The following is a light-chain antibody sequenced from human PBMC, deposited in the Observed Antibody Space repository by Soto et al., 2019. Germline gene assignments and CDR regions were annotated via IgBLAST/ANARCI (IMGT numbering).Light chain of an antibody. CDR1: SSDVGGYNY. CDR2: DVS. J-gene: IGLJ1*01. CDR3: CSYTTSNTRQIV. Sequence: QSVLTQPASVSGSPGQSITISCTGTSSDVGGYNYVSWYQQHPGKAPKFMIYDVSNRPSGVSNRFSGSKSGNTASLTISGLQADDEADYSCCSYTTSNTRQIVFGTGTKLTVL. V-gene: IGLV2-14*01.